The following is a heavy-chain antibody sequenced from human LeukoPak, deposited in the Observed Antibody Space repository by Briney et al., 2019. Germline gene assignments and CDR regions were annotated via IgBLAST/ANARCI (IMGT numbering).Heavy chain of an antibody. D-gene: IGHD1-26*01. CDR1: GFTFSSYA. CDR3: ASGSGSLPDY. Sequence: GGSLRLSCAASGFTFSSYAMHWVRQAPGKGLEYVSAISSNGGSTYYANSVKGRFTISRDNSKNTLYLQMGSLRAEDMAVYYCASGSGSLPDYWGLGTLVTVSS. V-gene: IGHV3-64*01. CDR2: ISSNGGST. J-gene: IGHJ4*02.